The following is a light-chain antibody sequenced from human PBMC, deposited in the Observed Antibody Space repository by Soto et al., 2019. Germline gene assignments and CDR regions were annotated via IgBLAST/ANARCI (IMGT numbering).Light chain of an antibody. Sequence: QTVVTQPPSASGTPGQRVTISCSGSSSNIGSNYVYWYQQLPGTAPKLLIYRNNQRPSGVPDRFSGSKSGTSASLAISGLRSDNEADYYCAAWDDSLRGRVFGGGTKLTVL. CDR1: SSNIGSNY. J-gene: IGLJ2*01. V-gene: IGLV1-47*01. CDR3: AAWDDSLRGRV. CDR2: RNN.